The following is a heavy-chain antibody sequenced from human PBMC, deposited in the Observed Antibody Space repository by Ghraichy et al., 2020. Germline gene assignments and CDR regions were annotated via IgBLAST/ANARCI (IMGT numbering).Heavy chain of an antibody. CDR3: ARGPPTGSYYRPPVYFDY. D-gene: IGHD1-26*01. Sequence: GGSLRLSCVASGFTVSSNYMNWVRQAPGQGLEWFSVIYGRGSTSYADSVKGRFTISRDSSKNTVYLQMNSLRGEDTAVYYCARGPPTGSYYRPPVYFDYWGQGTLVPVSS. J-gene: IGHJ4*02. CDR2: IYGRGST. CDR1: GFTVSSNY. V-gene: IGHV3-53*01.